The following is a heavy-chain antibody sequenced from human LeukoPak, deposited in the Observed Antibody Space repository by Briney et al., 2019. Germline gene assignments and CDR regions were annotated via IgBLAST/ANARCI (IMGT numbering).Heavy chain of an antibody. CDR2: ISSSSTTI. CDR3: ARELCGGGSCYPFDY. D-gene: IGHD2-15*01. V-gene: IGHV3-48*02. J-gene: IGHJ4*02. Sequence: PGGSLRRSCAASGFTFSGYSMNWVRQAPGKGLQWVSYISSSSTTIYYADSVKGRFTISRDNAKNSLYLQMNSLRDEDTAVYYCARELCGGGSCYPFDYWGQGTLVTVSS. CDR1: GFTFSGYS.